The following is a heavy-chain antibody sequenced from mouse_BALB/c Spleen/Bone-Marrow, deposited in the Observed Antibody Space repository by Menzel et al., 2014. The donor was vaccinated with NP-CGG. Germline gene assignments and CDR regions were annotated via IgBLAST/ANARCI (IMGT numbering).Heavy chain of an antibody. D-gene: IGHD2-1*01. Sequence: EVNVVESGGCLVQPGGSLKLSCAASGFTFSNYGMSWVLQTPDNRQELVATITSNRGSTYYPDSVKGRFTISRDTAKNNLYLQMSSLKSEETAMYYCVRGNYGNYVDYFDFWGQGTTLTVSS. CDR3: VRGNYGNYVDYFDF. CDR1: GFTFSNYG. CDR2: ITSNRGST. J-gene: IGHJ2*01. V-gene: IGHV5-6-3*01.